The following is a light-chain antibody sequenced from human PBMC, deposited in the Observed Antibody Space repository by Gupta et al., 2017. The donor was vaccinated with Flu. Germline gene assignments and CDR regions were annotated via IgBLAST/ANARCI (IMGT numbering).Light chain of an antibody. V-gene: IGLV2-14*01. CDR1: SSDVGRSDS. Sequence: QSALTQPASVSGSPGQSIHISCTGTSSDVGRSDSVSWYQQYPGKAPKLLIYDVSSRPSGVSSRFSGSKSGNTASLTISGLQAEDETDYFCSSYTSTSTFYVFGTGTKVTVL. J-gene: IGLJ1*01. CDR2: DVS. CDR3: SSYTSTSTFYV.